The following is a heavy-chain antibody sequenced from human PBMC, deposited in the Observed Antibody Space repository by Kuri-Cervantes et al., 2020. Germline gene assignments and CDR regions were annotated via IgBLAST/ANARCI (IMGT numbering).Heavy chain of an antibody. D-gene: IGHD2-2*01. CDR2: INPNSGGT. CDR1: GYTSTGYY. J-gene: IGHJ5*02. Sequence: ASVKVSCKASGYTSTGYYMHWVRQAPGQGLEWMGWINPNSGGTNYAQKFQGWVTMTRDTSASTAYMELSSLRSEDTAVYYCAKGVPAAMLSWFDPWGQGTLGT. V-gene: IGHV1-2*04. CDR3: AKGVPAAMLSWFDP.